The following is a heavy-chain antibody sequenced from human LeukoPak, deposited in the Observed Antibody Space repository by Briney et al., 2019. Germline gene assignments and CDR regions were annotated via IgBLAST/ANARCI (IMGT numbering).Heavy chain of an antibody. V-gene: IGHV3-74*01. CDR3: AKDLHYGSADY. CDR2: INPDGSTT. CDR1: GFTFSNNG. J-gene: IGHJ4*02. D-gene: IGHD3-10*01. Sequence: GGSLRLSCAASGFTFSNNGMSWVRQAPGKGLVWVSFINPDGSTTNYADSVKGRFTISRDNAKNALYLQMNSLRAEGTAVYYCAKDLHYGSADYWGQGTLVTVSS.